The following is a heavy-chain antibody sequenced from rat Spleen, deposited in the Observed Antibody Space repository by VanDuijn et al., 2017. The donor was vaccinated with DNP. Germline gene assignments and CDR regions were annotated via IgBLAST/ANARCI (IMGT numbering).Heavy chain of an antibody. Sequence: EVQLVESGGGLVQPGRSLKLSCAASGFTFSDYYMAWVRQAPKKGLEWVASISPSGGSTYFRDSVKGRFTVSRDNAKSTLYLQMDSLRSEDTATYYCARDSGDWYFDYWGQGVMVTVSS. V-gene: IGHV5-25*01. J-gene: IGHJ2*01. CDR2: ISPSGGST. D-gene: IGHD1-1*01. CDR3: ARDSGDWYFDY. CDR1: GFTFSDYY.